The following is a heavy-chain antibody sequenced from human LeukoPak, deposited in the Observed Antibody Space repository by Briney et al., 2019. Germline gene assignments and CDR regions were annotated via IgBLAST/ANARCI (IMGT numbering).Heavy chain of an antibody. J-gene: IGHJ4*02. Sequence: GGSLRLSCAASGFTFSSSAMSWVRQAPGKGLEWVSTISGSDSSTHYADSVKGRFIISRDNSKNTLYLQMNSLRADDTAVYYCAKSGYNRFDYWGQGTLVTVSS. D-gene: IGHD5-24*01. CDR3: AKSGYNRFDY. CDR1: GFTFSSSA. V-gene: IGHV3-23*01. CDR2: ISGSDSST.